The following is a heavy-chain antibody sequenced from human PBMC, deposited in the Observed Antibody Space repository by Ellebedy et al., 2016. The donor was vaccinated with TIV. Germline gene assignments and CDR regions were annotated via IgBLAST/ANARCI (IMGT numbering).Heavy chain of an antibody. CDR2: ISLSSSTI. D-gene: IGHD3-16*01. Sequence: GESLKISCAASGFTFSSYSMNWVRQAPGKGLEWVSHISLSSSTIYYADSVKGRFTISRDNAKNSLSLQMNSLRDEDTAVYFCARGPVRYTQKGGFLDYWGQGTLVTVSS. CDR1: GFTFSSYS. V-gene: IGHV3-48*02. J-gene: IGHJ4*02. CDR3: ARGPVRYTQKGGFLDY.